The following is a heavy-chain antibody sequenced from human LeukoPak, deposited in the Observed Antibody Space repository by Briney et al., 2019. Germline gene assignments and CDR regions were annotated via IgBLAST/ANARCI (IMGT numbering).Heavy chain of an antibody. CDR3: AKVKVNYYDSTSYFDY. CDR1: GSTFSSYG. Sequence: GGSLRLSCAASGSTFSSYGMHWVRQAPGKGLEWVAFIRYDGSNKYYADSVKGRFTISRDNSKNTLYLQMNSLRAEDSAVYYCAKVKVNYYDSTSYFDYWGQGTLVTVSS. J-gene: IGHJ4*02. D-gene: IGHD3-22*01. CDR2: IRYDGSNK. V-gene: IGHV3-30*02.